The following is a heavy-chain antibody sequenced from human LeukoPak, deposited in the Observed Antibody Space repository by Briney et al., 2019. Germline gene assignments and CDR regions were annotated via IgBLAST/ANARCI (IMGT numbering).Heavy chain of an antibody. CDR2: ISYDGSNK. V-gene: IGHV3-30*04. J-gene: IGHJ4*02. CDR3: ARVGGSMRYYFDY. Sequence: GRSLRLSCAASGFTFSSYAMHLVRQAPGKGLEWVAVISYDGSNKYYADSVKGRFTISRDNSKNTLYLQMNSLRAEDTAVYYGARVGGSMRYYFDYWGQGTLVTVSS. CDR1: GFTFSSYA. D-gene: IGHD3-16*01.